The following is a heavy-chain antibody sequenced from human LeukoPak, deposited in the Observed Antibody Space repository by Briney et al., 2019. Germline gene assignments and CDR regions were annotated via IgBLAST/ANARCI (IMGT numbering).Heavy chain of an antibody. V-gene: IGHV3-7*01. CDR3: ARENKGIVVYYYYYGMDV. CDR1: GFTFSSYW. J-gene: IGHJ6*04. D-gene: IGHD6-19*01. Sequence: GGSLRLSCTASGFTFSSYWMTWVRQAPGKGLDWVAHIKQDGSEKYYVDSVKGRFTISRDNAKTSLYLQMNSLRAEDTAVYYCARENKGIVVYYYYYGMDVWGKGTTVTVSS. CDR2: IKQDGSEK.